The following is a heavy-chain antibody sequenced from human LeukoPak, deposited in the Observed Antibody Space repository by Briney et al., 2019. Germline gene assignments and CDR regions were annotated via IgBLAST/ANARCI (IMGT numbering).Heavy chain of an antibody. CDR2: ISWNSGSI. V-gene: IGHV3-9*01. CDR1: GFTFDDYA. CDR3: AKLGIGAAAGLKYFDY. J-gene: IGHJ4*02. D-gene: IGHD6-13*01. Sequence: GRSLRLSCAASGFTFDDYAMHWVRQAPGKGLEWVSGISWNSGSIGYADSVKGRFTISRDNAKNSLYLQMNSLRAEDTALYYCAKLGIGAAAGLKYFDYWGQGTLVTVSS.